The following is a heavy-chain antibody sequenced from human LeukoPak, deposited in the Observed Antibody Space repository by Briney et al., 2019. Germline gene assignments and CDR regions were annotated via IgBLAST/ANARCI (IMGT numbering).Heavy chain of an antibody. D-gene: IGHD2-8*02. CDR1: GLIFSNYV. V-gene: IGHV3-23*01. J-gene: IGHJ4*02. CDR2: ISGSGGKT. CDR3: ANTGGLGY. Sequence: GGSLRLSCAASGLIFSNYVMTWVRQAPGKGPEWVSSISGSGGKTYYADSVKGRFTISRDNSKNTLYLQMNSLRAEDTAVYYCANTGGLGYWGQGSLVSVCS.